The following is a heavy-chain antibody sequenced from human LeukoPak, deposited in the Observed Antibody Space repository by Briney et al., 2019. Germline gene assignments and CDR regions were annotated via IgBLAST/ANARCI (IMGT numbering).Heavy chain of an antibody. Sequence: PSEALSLTCTVSGGSISSYYWSWIRQPPGKGLEWIGYIYYSGSTNYNPSLKSRVTISVDTSKNQFSLKLSSVTAADTAVYYCARLKGSGWPDYYYYGMDVWGQGTTVTVSS. J-gene: IGHJ6*02. CDR3: ARLKGSGWPDYYYYGMDV. D-gene: IGHD6-19*01. CDR1: GGSISSYY. CDR2: IYYSGST. V-gene: IGHV4-59*08.